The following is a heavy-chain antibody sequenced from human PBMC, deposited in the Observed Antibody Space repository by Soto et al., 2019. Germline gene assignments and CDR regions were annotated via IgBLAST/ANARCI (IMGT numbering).Heavy chain of an antibody. CDR1: GFPFSGYS. D-gene: IGHD5-18*01. J-gene: IGHJ6*02. V-gene: IGHV3-48*02. Sequence: GGSLRLSCAASGFPFSGYSMDWVRQSPGQGLEWIAYITTSSHTIYYADSVRGRFTISRDNAKNSLFLQMNSLRDEDTAVYYCARHGIQVSHDVWGQGTTVTVSS. CDR2: ITTSSHTI. CDR3: ARHGIQVSHDV.